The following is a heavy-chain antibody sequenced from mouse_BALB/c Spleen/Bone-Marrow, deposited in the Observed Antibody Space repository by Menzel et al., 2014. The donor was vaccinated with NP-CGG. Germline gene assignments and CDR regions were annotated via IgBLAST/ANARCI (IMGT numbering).Heavy chain of an antibody. CDR3: ARLNGNYDAMDY. D-gene: IGHD2-1*01. Sequence: EVQLVESGGGLVQPGGSLNLSCAASGFDFSRYWMSWARQAPGKGQEWIGEINPGSSTINYTPSLKDKFIISGDNAKNTLYLQMSKVRSEDTALYYCARLNGNYDAMDYWGQGTSVTVSS. V-gene: IGHV4-2*02. J-gene: IGHJ4*01. CDR2: INPGSSTI. CDR1: GFDFSRYW.